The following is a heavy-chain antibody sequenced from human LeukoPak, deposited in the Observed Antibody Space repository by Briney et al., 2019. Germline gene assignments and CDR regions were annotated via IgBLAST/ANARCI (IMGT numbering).Heavy chain of an antibody. CDR1: GGSFSGYY. Sequence: SETLSLTCAVYGGSFSGYYWSWIRQPPGKGLEWIGEISHSGSTNYNPSLKSRVTISVDTSKNQFSLKLSSVTAADTAVYYCARATYYSASGSYGLDVWGQGTTVTVFS. CDR2: ISHSGST. V-gene: IGHV4-34*01. D-gene: IGHD3-10*01. CDR3: ARATYYSASGSYGLDV. J-gene: IGHJ6*02.